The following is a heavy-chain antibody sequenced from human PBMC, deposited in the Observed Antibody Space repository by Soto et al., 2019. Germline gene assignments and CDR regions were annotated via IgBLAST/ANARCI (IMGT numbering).Heavy chain of an antibody. D-gene: IGHD6-19*01. Sequence: SETLSLTCTVSGASIFSGDYYWTWIRQPPGKGLEWIGYIDYRGTTFYNPSLQSRISMSIDTSNNQFSLNLRSVTAADAAVYYCVRDHQWLFMNVWGQGTTVTVSS. CDR1: GASIFSGDYY. CDR3: VRDHQWLFMNV. CDR2: IDYRGTT. J-gene: IGHJ6*02. V-gene: IGHV4-30-4*01.